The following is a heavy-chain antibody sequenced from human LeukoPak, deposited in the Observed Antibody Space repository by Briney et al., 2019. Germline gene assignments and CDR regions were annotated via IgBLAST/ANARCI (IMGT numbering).Heavy chain of an antibody. CDR3: AGSGDGYMDV. J-gene: IGHJ6*03. Sequence: GGSLRLSCAASGFTFSSYEMNWVRQAPGKGLEWVSYISSSGSTIYYADSVKGRFTISRDNAKNSLYLQMNSLRAEDTAVSYCAGSGDGYMDVWGKGTTVTISS. CDR1: GFTFSSYE. D-gene: IGHD4-17*01. V-gene: IGHV3-48*03. CDR2: ISSSGSTI.